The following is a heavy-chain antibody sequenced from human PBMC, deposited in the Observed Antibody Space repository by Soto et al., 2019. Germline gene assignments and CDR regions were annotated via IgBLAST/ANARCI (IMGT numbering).Heavy chain of an antibody. J-gene: IGHJ4*02. CDR1: GGTFSSYA. Sequence: GASVKVSCKASGGTFSSYAISWVRRAPGQGLEWMGGIIPIFGTANYAQKFQGRVTITADKSTSTAYMELSSLRSEDTAVYYCARGYYDSSGYYGLYFDYWGQGTLVTVSS. CDR3: ARGYYDSSGYYGLYFDY. D-gene: IGHD3-22*01. CDR2: IIPIFGTA. V-gene: IGHV1-69*06.